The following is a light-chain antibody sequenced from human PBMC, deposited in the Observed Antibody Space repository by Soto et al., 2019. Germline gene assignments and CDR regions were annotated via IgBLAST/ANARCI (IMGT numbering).Light chain of an antibody. CDR2: AVS. J-gene: IGKJ1*01. Sequence: EIVLTQSPGTLSLSPGERATLYCRASQSVPSNFLAWYQQRPGQAPTLLIYAVSRRAAGIPDRFSGSGSGTDCTLTISRLELEDFAVYYWQQYDSSWTFGQGTKVEIK. CDR3: QQYDSSWT. V-gene: IGKV3-20*01. CDR1: QSVPSNF.